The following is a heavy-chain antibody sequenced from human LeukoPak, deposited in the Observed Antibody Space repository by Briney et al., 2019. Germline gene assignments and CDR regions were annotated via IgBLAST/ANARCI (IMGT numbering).Heavy chain of an antibody. J-gene: IGHJ4*02. CDR1: GGSISSYY. D-gene: IGHD1-26*01. Sequence: SETLSLTCTVSGGSISSYYWSWIRQPPGKGLEWIGYIYYSGSTNYNPSLKSRDTISVDTSKNQFSLKLSSVTAADTAVYYCARVRYSGSYENYFDYWGQGTLVTVSS. CDR3: ARVRYSGSYENYFDY. V-gene: IGHV4-59*01. CDR2: IYYSGST.